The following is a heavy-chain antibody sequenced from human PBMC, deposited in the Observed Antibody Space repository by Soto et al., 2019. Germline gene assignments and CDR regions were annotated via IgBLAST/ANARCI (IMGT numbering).Heavy chain of an antibody. CDR2: IIPIFGTP. J-gene: IGHJ5*01. V-gene: IGHV1-69*12. Sequence: QVQLVQSGAEVKKPGSSVKVSCKASGGSFRSYAVNWVRQAPGQGLECLGGIIPIFGTPNYAQKFRGRVSITADESPSTVYMDLISLTSEDTAVYYCAYSANHRYFFDSWGQGTVVTVSS. CDR1: GGSFRSYA. D-gene: IGHD5-18*01. CDR3: AYSANHRYFFDS.